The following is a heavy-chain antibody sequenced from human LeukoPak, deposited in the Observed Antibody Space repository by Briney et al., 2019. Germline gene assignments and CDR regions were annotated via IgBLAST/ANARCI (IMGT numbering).Heavy chain of an antibody. J-gene: IGHJ6*02. D-gene: IGHD6-13*01. CDR3: ARRAADYYYYGMDV. V-gene: IGHV1-2*02. CDR1: GYTFTGYY. CDR2: INPNSGGT. Sequence: ASVKVSCKASGYTFTGYYMHWVRQAPGQGLEWMGWINPNSGGTNYAQRFQGRVTMTRDTSISTAYMELSRLRSDDTAVYYCARRAADYYYYGMDVWGQGTTVTVS.